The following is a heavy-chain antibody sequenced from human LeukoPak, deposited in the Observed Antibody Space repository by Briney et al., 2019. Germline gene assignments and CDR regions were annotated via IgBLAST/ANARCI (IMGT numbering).Heavy chain of an antibody. CDR3: AKCGNSGCHLIDY. D-gene: IGHD5-12*01. CDR2: ISGRTGGT. CDR1: GFTFNTNA. Sequence: GSLRLSCAASGFTFNTNAMSWVRQAPGKRLEWVSAISGRTGGTYYADSVKGRFTISRDNSKSTLYLQMDSLRAEDMAVYYCAKCGNSGCHLIDYWGQGTLVTVSS. V-gene: IGHV3-23*01. J-gene: IGHJ4*02.